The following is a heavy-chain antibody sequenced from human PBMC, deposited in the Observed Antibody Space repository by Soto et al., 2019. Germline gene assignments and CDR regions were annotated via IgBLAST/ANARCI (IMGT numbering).Heavy chain of an antibody. D-gene: IGHD2-8*01. CDR1: GFTFSSYG. CDR2: ISYDGSNK. V-gene: IGHV3-30*18. J-gene: IGHJ6*02. CDR3: AKDIVLMVYAMELGDKYYYYYYGMDV. Sequence: GGSLRLSCAASGFTFSSYGMHWVRQAPGKGLEWVAVISYDGSNKYYADSVKGRFTISRDNSKNTLYLQMNSLRAEDTAVYYCAKDIVLMVYAMELGDKYYYYYYGMDVWGQGTTVTVSS.